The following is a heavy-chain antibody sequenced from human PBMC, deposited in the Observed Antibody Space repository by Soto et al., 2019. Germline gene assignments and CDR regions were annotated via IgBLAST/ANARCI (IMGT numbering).Heavy chain of an antibody. J-gene: IGHJ4*02. CDR3: AKNSVWGGNSPRFDY. V-gene: IGHV3-23*01. CDR2: ISGSGGST. Sequence: GGSLRLSCAASGFTFSSYAMSWVRQAPGKGLEWVSAISGSGGSTYYADSVKGRFTISRDNSKNTLYLQMNSLRAEDTAVYYCAKNSVWGGNSPRFDYWGQGTLVTVSS. CDR1: GFTFSSYA. D-gene: IGHD3-16*01.